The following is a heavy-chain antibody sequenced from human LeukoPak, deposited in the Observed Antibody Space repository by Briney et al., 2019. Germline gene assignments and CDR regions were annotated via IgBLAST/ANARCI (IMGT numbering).Heavy chain of an antibody. CDR2: MYTGGTT. J-gene: IGHJ4*02. CDR3: AKDEATSGGGLAS. D-gene: IGHD3-16*01. CDR1: GFRVSGTH. Sequence: PGGSLRLSFAASGFRVSGTHMSWVRQAPGKGLEWVSAMYTGGTTYYADSVQGRFTIYRDNSKNTLYLQMNSLRAEDTAVYYCAKDEATSGGGLASWGQGTLVSVSS. V-gene: IGHV3-53*01.